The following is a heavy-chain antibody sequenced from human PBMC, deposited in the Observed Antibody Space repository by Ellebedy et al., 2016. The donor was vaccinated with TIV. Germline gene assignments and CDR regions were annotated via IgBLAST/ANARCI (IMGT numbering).Heavy chain of an antibody. CDR2: IGYDGSRK. D-gene: IGHD2-2*01. J-gene: IGHJ4*02. CDR1: GFPFAYYG. V-gene: IGHV3-30*02. Sequence: GESLKISCAASGFPFAYYGMHWVRQAPGGGLEWVAFIGYDGSRKHYADSVRGRFAISKDNSKNTLYLHMNSLRSDDTAVYYCASSSTSPLGHWGQGTLVTVSS. CDR3: ASSSTSPLGH.